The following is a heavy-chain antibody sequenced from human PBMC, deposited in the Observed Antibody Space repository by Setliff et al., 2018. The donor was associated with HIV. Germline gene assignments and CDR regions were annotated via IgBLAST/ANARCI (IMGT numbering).Heavy chain of an antibody. CDR3: AKGPVTDSEVYFDY. CDR2: IIGSGKDT. D-gene: IGHD4-4*01. Sequence: PGGSLRLSCEASGFSFSAYAMSWVRQAPGEALEYVSSIIGSGKDTYYADSMKGRFTISRDNSKNTLYLHMNSLRAEDTALYYCAKGPVTDSEVYFDYWGQGTLVTVSS. CDR1: GFSFSAYA. V-gene: IGHV3-23*01. J-gene: IGHJ4*02.